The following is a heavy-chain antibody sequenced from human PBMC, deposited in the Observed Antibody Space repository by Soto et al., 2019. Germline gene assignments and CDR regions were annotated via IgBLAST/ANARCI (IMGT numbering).Heavy chain of an antibody. V-gene: IGHV4-39*01. CDR1: GGSISRSSYY. Sequence: QLQLQESGPGLVKPSETLSLTCTVSGGSISRSSYYWGWIRQPPGKGLEWIGSIYYSGSTYHNPSLTSRAPMSVHTSNTQCSLELSSVTAADAAVYYCARPLDSGWNPFGYGGPGTLVTLSS. J-gene: IGHJ4*02. CDR3: ARPLDSGWNPFGY. D-gene: IGHD6-19*01. CDR2: IYYSGST.